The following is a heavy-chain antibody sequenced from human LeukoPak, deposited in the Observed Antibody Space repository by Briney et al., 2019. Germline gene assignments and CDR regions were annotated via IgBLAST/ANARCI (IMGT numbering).Heavy chain of an antibody. Sequence: GGSLRLSCAASGFTFSSYAMHWVRQAPGKGLEWVAVISYDGSNKYYADSVKGRFTISRDNSKNTLYLQMNSLRAEDTAVYYCARDTVWELPSNGWFDPWGQGTLVTVSS. CDR1: GFTFSSYA. J-gene: IGHJ5*02. V-gene: IGHV3-30*04. CDR2: ISYDGSNK. D-gene: IGHD1-26*01. CDR3: ARDTVWELPSNGWFDP.